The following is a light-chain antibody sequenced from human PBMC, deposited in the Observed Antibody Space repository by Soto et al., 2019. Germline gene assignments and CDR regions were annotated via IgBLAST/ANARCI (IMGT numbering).Light chain of an antibody. Sequence: QSALTQPASVSGSPGQSITISCTGTSSDVGSYNYVSWYQQYPGKAPKIMIYDVSNRPSGVSNRFSGSKSGNTASLTISGLQAEDEADYYCSSYTSSITVVFGGGTQLTVL. V-gene: IGLV2-14*01. CDR2: DVS. CDR3: SSYTSSITVV. J-gene: IGLJ2*01. CDR1: SSDVGSYNY.